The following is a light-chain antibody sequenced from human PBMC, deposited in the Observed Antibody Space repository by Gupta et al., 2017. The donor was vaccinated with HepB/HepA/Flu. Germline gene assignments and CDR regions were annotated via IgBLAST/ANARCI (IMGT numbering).Light chain of an antibody. CDR2: RNN. Sequence: QSVLTQPPSASGTPGQRVTISCSGSSSNIGSNYVYWYQQLPGTAPKLLIYRNNQRPSGVPDRFSGSKSGTSASLAISGLRSEDEADYYCSAWDDSRSGPGVFGGETKLTVL. CDR3: SAWDDSRSGPGV. V-gene: IGLV1-47*01. J-gene: IGLJ2*01. CDR1: SSNIGSNY.